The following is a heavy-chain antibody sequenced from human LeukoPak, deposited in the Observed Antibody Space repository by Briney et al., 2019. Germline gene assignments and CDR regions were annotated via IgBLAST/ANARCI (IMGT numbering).Heavy chain of an antibody. CDR3: ASGSTYYYDRRFDY. D-gene: IGHD3-22*01. J-gene: IGHJ4*02. Sequence: PGGSLRLSCAASGFTFSSYEMNWVRQAPGKGLEWVSYISSSGSTIYYADSVKGRFTISRDNAKNSLYLQMNSLRAEDTAVYYCASGSTYYYDRRFDYWGQGTLVTVSS. V-gene: IGHV3-48*03. CDR2: ISSSGSTI. CDR1: GFTFSSYE.